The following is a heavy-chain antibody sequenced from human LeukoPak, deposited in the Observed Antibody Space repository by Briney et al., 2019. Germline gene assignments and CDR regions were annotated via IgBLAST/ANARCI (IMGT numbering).Heavy chain of an antibody. D-gene: IGHD4-23*01. Sequence: GGSLRLSCAASGFTFFSYGMSRVRESPGQGGEGVLVIHDGGSTYYAASVKGRITISRENSKNTVYLQMNSLRADDTDMYYCARDGIDYGGNSLDYWGQGTLVTVSS. J-gene: IGHJ4*02. CDR3: ARDGIDYGGNSLDY. CDR2: IHDGGST. CDR1: GFTFFSYG. V-gene: IGHV3-53*01.